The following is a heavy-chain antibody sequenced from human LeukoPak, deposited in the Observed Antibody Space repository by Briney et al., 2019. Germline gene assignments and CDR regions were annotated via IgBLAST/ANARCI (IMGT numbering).Heavy chain of an antibody. CDR2: IIPIFGSA. J-gene: IGHJ6*03. Sequence: SVTVSFKSSGGTFSSYAISWVRQAPGQGLEWMGGIIPIFGSANYAQKFQGRVTITTDESTSAAYMELSSLRSEDTAVYYCAHWGCSSTSCYHTTRPYYYYYYMGVWGKGTTVTVSS. V-gene: IGHV1-69*05. CDR3: AHWGCSSTSCYHTTRPYYYYYYMGV. CDR1: GGTFSSYA. D-gene: IGHD2-2*01.